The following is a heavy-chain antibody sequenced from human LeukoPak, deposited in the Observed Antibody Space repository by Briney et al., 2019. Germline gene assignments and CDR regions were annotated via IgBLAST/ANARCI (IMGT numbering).Heavy chain of an antibody. CDR2: ISNNGGYT. CDR3: ARAIYDSSGFGDY. CDR1: GFTFSSSA. J-gene: IGHJ4*02. Sequence: PGGSLRLSCAASGFTFSSSAMSWVRQAPGKGLEWVSAISNNGGYTYYADSVQGRFTISRDNSKSTLYLQMNSLRDEDTAVYYCARAIYDSSGFGDYWGQGTLVTVSS. V-gene: IGHV3-23*01. D-gene: IGHD3-22*01.